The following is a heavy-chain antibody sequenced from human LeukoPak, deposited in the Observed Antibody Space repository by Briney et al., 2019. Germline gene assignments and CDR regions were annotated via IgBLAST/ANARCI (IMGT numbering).Heavy chain of an antibody. Sequence: SVNVSCMASGGTFSSYSISWVRQAPGQGLEWMGRIIPIFGIANHAQNFQGRVTITADKSTSTAYMELSSLRSEDTAVYYCAIDCSSTSCYIATYFDYWGQGTLVTVSS. CDR2: IIPIFGIA. CDR1: GGTFSSYS. CDR3: AIDCSSTSCYIATYFDY. J-gene: IGHJ4*02. V-gene: IGHV1-69*02. D-gene: IGHD2-2*02.